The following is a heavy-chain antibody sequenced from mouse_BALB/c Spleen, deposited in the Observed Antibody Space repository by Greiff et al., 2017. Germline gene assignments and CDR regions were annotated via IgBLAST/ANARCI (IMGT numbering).Heavy chain of an antibody. CDR2: ISNGGGST. Sequence: EVQGVESGGGLVQPGGSLKLSCAASGFTFSSYTMSWVRQTPEKRLEWVAYISNGGGSTYYPDTVKGRFTISRDNAKNTLYLQMSSLKSEDTAMYYCARLSDYYGSSPYAMDYWGQGTSVTVSS. CDR3: ARLSDYYGSSPYAMDY. V-gene: IGHV5-12-2*01. D-gene: IGHD1-1*01. CDR1: GFTFSSYT. J-gene: IGHJ4*01.